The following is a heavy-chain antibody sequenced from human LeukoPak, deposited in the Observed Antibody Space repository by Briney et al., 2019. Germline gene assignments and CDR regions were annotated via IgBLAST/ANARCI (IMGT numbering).Heavy chain of an antibody. V-gene: IGHV4-59*01. J-gene: IGHJ4*02. Sequence: PSETLSLTCTVSGGSISSYYWSWIRQPPGKGLEWIGYIYYSGSTNYNPSLTSRVTISVDTSKNQFSLKLSSVTAADTAVYYCARGDYLIGYWGQGTLGTVSS. CDR3: ARGDYLIGY. D-gene: IGHD5-12*01. CDR2: IYYSGST. CDR1: GGSISSYY.